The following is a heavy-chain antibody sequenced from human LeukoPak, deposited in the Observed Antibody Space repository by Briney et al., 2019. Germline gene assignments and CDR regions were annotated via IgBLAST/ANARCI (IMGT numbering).Heavy chain of an antibody. CDR1: GGSISSSNW. CDR2: IYHSGST. D-gene: IGHD6-13*01. J-gene: IGHJ4*02. CDR3: GGGGGYFSSSWGY. Sequence: PSETLSLTCAVSGGSISSSNWWSWLRQPPGKGLEWNGEIYHSGSTNYNPSLKSRVTISVDKSKNQFSLKLSSVTAADTAVFYGGGGGGYFSSSWGYWGQGTLVTVSS. V-gene: IGHV4-4*02.